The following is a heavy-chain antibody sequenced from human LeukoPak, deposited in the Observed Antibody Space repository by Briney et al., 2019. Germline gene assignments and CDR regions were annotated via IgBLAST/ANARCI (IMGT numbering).Heavy chain of an antibody. J-gene: IGHJ6*02. V-gene: IGHV4-34*01. CDR2: INHSGST. CDR3: ARVRDSSSSMDV. CDR1: GGSISGYY. D-gene: IGHD6-6*01. Sequence: SETLSLTCTVSGGSISGYYWSWIRQPPGKGLEWIGEINHSGSTNYNPSLKSRVTISVDTSKNQFSLKLSSVTAADTAVYYCARVRDSSSSMDVWGQGTTVTVSS.